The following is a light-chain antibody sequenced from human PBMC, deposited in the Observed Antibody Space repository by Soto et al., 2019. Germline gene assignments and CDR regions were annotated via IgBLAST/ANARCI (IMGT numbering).Light chain of an antibody. Sequence: QSALTQPRSVSGSPGQSVTISCTGTTGDVGAYNFVSWYQFHPDKAPKLMIYDANKRPSGVPDRFSASKSGNTASLTISGLLAEDEADYYCCSYAGSFTWVFGGGTKLTVL. J-gene: IGLJ3*02. CDR3: CSYAGSFTWV. CDR1: TGDVGAYNF. V-gene: IGLV2-11*01. CDR2: DAN.